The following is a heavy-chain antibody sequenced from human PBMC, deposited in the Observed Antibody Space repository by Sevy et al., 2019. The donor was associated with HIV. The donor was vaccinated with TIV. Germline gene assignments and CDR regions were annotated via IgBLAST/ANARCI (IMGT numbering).Heavy chain of an antibody. CDR3: AREASREAAAGDWFDP. CDR1: GCTFTSYG. V-gene: IGHV1-18*01. CDR2: ISAYNGNT. Sequence: ASVKVSCKASGCTFTSYGISWVRQAPGQGLEWMGWISAYNGNTNYAQKLQGRVTMTTDTSTSTAYMELRSLRSDDTAVYYCAREASREAAAGDWFDPWGQGTLVTVSS. J-gene: IGHJ5*02. D-gene: IGHD6-13*01.